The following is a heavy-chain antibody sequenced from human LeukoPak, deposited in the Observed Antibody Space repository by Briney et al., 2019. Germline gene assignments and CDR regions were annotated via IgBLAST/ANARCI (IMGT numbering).Heavy chain of an antibody. V-gene: IGHV3-66*01. CDR2: IYSGGST. CDR3: ARWDSSLGWFDP. D-gene: IGHD6-6*01. J-gene: IGHJ5*02. Sequence: GGSLRLSCAASGFTVSSNYMSWVRQAPGKGLEWVSVIYSGGSTYYADSVKGRFTISRDNSKNTLYLQMDSLRAEDTAVYYCARWDSSLGWFDPWGQGTLVTVSS. CDR1: GFTVSSNY.